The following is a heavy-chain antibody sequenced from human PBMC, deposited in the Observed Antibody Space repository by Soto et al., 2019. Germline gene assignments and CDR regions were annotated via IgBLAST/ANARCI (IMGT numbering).Heavy chain of an antibody. Sequence: QLQLQESGPGLVKPSETLSLTCTVSGGSIDRSNYYWDWLRQPPGKGLEWIGTTYYNGNAYYNPYLKSRVTRSVDTSKNQFSLKRISVTAADTAVYYCARHFVAAVIKGWGYWGQGTLVTVSS. J-gene: IGHJ4*02. V-gene: IGHV4-39*01. D-gene: IGHD3-16*02. CDR1: GGSIDRSNYY. CDR3: ARHFVAAVIKGWGY. CDR2: TYYNGNA.